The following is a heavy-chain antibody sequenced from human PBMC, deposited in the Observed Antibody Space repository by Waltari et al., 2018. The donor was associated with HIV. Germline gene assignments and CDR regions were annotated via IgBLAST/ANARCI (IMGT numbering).Heavy chain of an antibody. V-gene: IGHV4-31*03. D-gene: IGHD3-22*01. Sequence: QVQLQESGPGLVKPSQTLSLTCTVSGGSISSGGYYWSWIRQHPGKGLEWIGYIYYSGSTYYNPSLKSRVTISVDTSKNQFSLKLSSVTAADTAVYYCARGYYYDSSGYSYYFDYWGQGTLVTVSS. CDR3: ARGYYYDSSGYSYYFDY. J-gene: IGHJ4*02. CDR2: IYYSGST. CDR1: GGSISSGGYY.